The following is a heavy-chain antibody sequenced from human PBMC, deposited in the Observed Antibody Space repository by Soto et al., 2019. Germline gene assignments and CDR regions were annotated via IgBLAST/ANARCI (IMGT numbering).Heavy chain of an antibody. CDR2: IGTAGDT. Sequence: GGSLRLSCAASGFTFSIYDMHWVRQATGKGLEWVSAIGTAGDTYYPGSVKGRFTISRENAKNSLYLQMNSLRAEDTAVYYCARVSGPGAFGIWGQGTMVTVSS. CDR1: GFTFSIYD. J-gene: IGHJ3*02. CDR3: ARVSGPGAFGI. V-gene: IGHV3-13*01.